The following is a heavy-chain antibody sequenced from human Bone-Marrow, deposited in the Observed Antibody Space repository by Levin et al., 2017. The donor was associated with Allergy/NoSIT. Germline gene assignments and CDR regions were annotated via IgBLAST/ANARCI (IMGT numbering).Heavy chain of an antibody. CDR3: VREDADTGFYCGSGVNYYGMDV. D-gene: IGHD2-21*01. CDR2: MNQDGSKK. V-gene: IGHV3-7*01. Sequence: PGGSLRLSCAASGFTLTSYWMSWVRQAPGKGLEWVASMNQDGSKKYYVDFAKGRFTISGDSAKNLVSLQMSSLGVEDTAVYYCVREDADTGFYCGSGVNYYGMDVWGQGTTVTVSS. CDR1: GFTLTSYW. J-gene: IGHJ6*02.